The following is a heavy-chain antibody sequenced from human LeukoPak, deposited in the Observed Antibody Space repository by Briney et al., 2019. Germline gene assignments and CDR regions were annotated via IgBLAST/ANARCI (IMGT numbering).Heavy chain of an antibody. V-gene: IGHV4-30-4*01. CDR2: FYYSGST. CDR1: GGSISSGDYY. CDR3: SRVNDSSGYSNYFDY. D-gene: IGHD3-22*01. Sequence: SQTLSLTCTVSGGSISSGDYYWSWIRQPPGKGREWIGYFYYSGSTYYNPSLKSRVTISVDTSKNQFSLKLSSVTAADTAVYYCSRVNDSSGYSNYFDYWGQGTLVTVSS. J-gene: IGHJ4*02.